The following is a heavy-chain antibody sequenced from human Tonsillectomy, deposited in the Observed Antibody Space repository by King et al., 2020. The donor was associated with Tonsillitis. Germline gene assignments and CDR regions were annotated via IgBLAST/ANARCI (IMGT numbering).Heavy chain of an antibody. J-gene: IGHJ4*02. V-gene: IGHV3-74*01. CDR3: ARSEGDYGDYGY. Sequence: VQLVESGGGLVQPGGSLRLSCAASGFTFSSYWMHWVRQAPGKGLVWVSRINSDGSTTSYADSVKGRFIISRDNAKNTLNLQMNSLRADDTAVYYCARSEGDYGDYGYWGQGTLVTVSS. CDR1: GFTFSSYW. D-gene: IGHD4-17*01. CDR2: INSDGSTT.